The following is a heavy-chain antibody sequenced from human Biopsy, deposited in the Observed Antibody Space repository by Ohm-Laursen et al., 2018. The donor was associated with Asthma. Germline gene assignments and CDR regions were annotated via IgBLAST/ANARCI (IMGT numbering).Heavy chain of an antibody. CDR2: ISYDGSNK. CDR1: GFSFSYYW. D-gene: IGHD2-21*02. J-gene: IGHJ6*02. Sequence: SLRLSCAASGFSFSYYWMTWVRQAPGKGLEWVALISYDGSNKYYGDSVKGRFTISRDNSKNTLYLQMNSLRAEDTAVYYCASYEVVTAILPMDVWGQGTTVTVSS. V-gene: IGHV3-30*03. CDR3: ASYEVVTAILPMDV.